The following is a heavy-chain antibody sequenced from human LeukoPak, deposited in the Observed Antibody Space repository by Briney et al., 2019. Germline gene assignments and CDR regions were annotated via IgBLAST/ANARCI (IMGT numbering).Heavy chain of an antibody. CDR1: GGSISSHY. CDR2: LYYSGST. D-gene: IGHD6-19*01. J-gene: IGHJ6*03. CDR3: ARVFRQWLAGYYYYYMDV. Sequence: PSETLSLTCTVSGGSISSHYWSWIRQPPGKGLEWIGYLYYSGSTNYNPSLKSRVTISVDTSKNQFSLKLSSVTAADTAVYYCARVFRQWLAGYYYYYMDVWGKGTTVTVSS. V-gene: IGHV4-59*11.